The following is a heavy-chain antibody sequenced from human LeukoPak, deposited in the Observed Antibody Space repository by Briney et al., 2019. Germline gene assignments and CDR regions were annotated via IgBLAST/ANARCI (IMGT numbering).Heavy chain of an antibody. J-gene: IGHJ4*02. D-gene: IGHD3-10*01. V-gene: IGHV4-34*01. CDR1: GGSFNDYY. CDR3: ARHPGGTMVRGVIDY. Sequence: SETLSLTCAVYGGSFNDYYWNWIRQPPGKGLEWIGEINLRGSTTYNPSLKSRVTISLDEPKNQFSLKLSSVTAADTAVYYCARHPGGTMVRGVIDYWGQGTLVTVSS. CDR2: INLRGST.